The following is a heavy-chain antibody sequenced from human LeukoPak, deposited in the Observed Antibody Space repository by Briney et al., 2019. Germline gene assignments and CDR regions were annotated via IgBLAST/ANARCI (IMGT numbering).Heavy chain of an antibody. CDR2: IYPKSGGT. V-gene: IGHV1-2*02. Sequence: ASVTVSCKASGYTFTGSYLHWVRQVPGQGLEWVGWIYPKSGGTKQAQKFQGRVTMTRDTSITTAYMELNRLRSDDMPIYYCVRSANNCFDFWGQGTLVTVSS. CDR1: GYTFTGSY. D-gene: IGHD4/OR15-4a*01. J-gene: IGHJ4*02. CDR3: VRSANNCFDF.